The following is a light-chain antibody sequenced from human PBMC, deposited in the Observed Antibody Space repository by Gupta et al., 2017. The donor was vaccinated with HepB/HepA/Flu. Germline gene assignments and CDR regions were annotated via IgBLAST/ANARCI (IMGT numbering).Light chain of an antibody. Sequence: LLTQPPSPAASPGQRVTLSCSGSSSNIASNTVHWYQQPPGPAPKLLIYSNNQRPAGVPDRFSGSKSGTSASLAITGLQSEDEADYYYAAWDDSPNSVVFGGGTKLTVL. V-gene: IGLV1-44*01. CDR1: SSNIASNT. CDR3: AAWDDSPNSVV. CDR2: SNN. J-gene: IGLJ2*01.